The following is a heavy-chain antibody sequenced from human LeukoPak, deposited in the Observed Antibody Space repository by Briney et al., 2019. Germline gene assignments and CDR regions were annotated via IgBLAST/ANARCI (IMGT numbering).Heavy chain of an antibody. CDR3: ARSPLWTSGSGSYYTSTEGY. J-gene: IGHJ4*02. V-gene: IGHV3-48*02. CDR1: GFTFSSYS. D-gene: IGHD3-10*01. Sequence: GGSLRLSCAASGFTFSSYSMNWVRQASGKGLEWVSYISSSSSTIYYADSVKGRFAISRDNAKNSLYLQMNSLRDEDTAVYYCARSPLWTSGSGSYYTSTEGYWGQGTLVTVSS. CDR2: ISSSSSTI.